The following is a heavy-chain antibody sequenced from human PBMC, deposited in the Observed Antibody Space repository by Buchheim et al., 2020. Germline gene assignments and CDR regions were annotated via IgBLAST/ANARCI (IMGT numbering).Heavy chain of an antibody. CDR2: ISYDGSNK. J-gene: IGHJ5*02. CDR1: GFTFSSYA. Sequence: QVQLVESGGGVVQPGRSLRLSCAASGFTFSSYAMHWVRQAPGKGLEWVAVISYDGSNKYYADSVKGRFTISSDNSKNALYLQMNSLRAEDTAVYYCARGWFDPWGQGTL. CDR3: ARGWFDP. V-gene: IGHV3-30*04.